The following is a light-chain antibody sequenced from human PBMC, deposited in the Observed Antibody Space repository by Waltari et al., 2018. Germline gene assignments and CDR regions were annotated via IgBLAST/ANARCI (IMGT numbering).Light chain of an antibody. J-gene: IGKJ4*01. CDR1: QAISGY. CDR3: QQSSSSPHT. Sequence: DIEMTQSTSSLSASVGDRVTITCRASQAISGYLNWYQQKPGRAPKLLIYAASSLQSGVPSRFSGSGYGTDFTLTISSLQPEDFAIYSCQQSSSSPHTFGGGTKVEMK. CDR2: AAS. V-gene: IGKV1-39*01.